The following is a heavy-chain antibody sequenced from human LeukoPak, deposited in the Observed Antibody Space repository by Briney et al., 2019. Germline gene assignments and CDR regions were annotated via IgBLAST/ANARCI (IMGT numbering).Heavy chain of an antibody. J-gene: IGHJ4*02. Sequence: PGGSLRLSCAASGFTFSSYSMNWVRQAPGKGLEWVSSISSSSSYIYYADSVKGRFTISRDNAKNSLYLQMNSLRAEDTAVYYCASSPYDSSGYYFRWGQGTLVTVSS. CDR3: ASSPYDSSGYYFR. CDR1: GFTFSSYS. D-gene: IGHD3-22*01. V-gene: IGHV3-21*01. CDR2: ISSSSSYI.